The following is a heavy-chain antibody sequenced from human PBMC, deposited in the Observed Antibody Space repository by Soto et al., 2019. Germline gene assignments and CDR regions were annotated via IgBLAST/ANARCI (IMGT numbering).Heavy chain of an antibody. D-gene: IGHD3-9*01. J-gene: IGHJ6*02. CDR2: IIPIFGTA. CDR1: GGTLWSYA. CDR3: ARTYYDILAGYSDYYGMDV. Sequence: GVSVEVGCKACGGTLWSYAIGWVRQAPGQGLEWMGGIIPIFGTANYAQKFQGRVTITADESTSTAYMELSSLRSEDTAVYYCARTYYDILAGYSDYYGMDVWGQGTTVTVSS. V-gene: IGHV1-69*13.